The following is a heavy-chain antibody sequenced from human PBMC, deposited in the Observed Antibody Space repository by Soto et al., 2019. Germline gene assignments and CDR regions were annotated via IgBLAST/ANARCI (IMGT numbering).Heavy chain of an antibody. D-gene: IGHD1-26*01. V-gene: IGHV1-69*01. J-gene: IGHJ4*02. CDR2: IIPMFGTP. Sequence: QVQLVQSGAEVKKPGSSVKVSCKASGDAFTNYIFDWVRQAPGQGLEWMGGIIPMFGTPKYAQTFQDRVTIAADVSTGTAYLELTSLRFDDTAVYYCARGRDQPPVGLYFDSCGEGTRVTVSS. CDR3: ARGRDQPPVGLYFDS. CDR1: GDAFTNYI.